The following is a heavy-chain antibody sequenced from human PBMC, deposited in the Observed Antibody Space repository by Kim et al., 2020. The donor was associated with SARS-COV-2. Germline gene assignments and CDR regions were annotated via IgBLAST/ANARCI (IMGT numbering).Heavy chain of an antibody. Sequence: SETLSLTCTVSGGSISSYYWSWIRQPPGKGLEWIGYIYYSGSTNYNPSLKSRVTISVDTSKNQFSLKLSSVTAADTAVYYCARVILYPRGGMDVWGQGTTVTVSS. V-gene: IGHV4-59*01. CDR1: GGSISSYY. CDR3: ARVILYPRGGMDV. D-gene: IGHD2-8*01. J-gene: IGHJ6*02. CDR2: IYYSGST.